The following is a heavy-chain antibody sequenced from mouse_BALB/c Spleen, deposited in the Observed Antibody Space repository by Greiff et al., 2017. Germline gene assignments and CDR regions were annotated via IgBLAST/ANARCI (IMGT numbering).Heavy chain of an antibody. D-gene: IGHD2-4*01. CDR3: AREGATMIMPFAY. CDR2: ISTYYGDA. CDR1: GYTFTDYA. V-gene: IGHV1S137*01. Sequence: VQLQQSGAELVRPGVSVKISCKGSGYTFTDYAMHWVKQSHAKSLEWIGVISTYYGDASYNQKFKGKATMTVVKSSSTAYMELARLTSEDSAIYYCAREGATMIMPFAYWGQGTLVTVSA. J-gene: IGHJ3*01.